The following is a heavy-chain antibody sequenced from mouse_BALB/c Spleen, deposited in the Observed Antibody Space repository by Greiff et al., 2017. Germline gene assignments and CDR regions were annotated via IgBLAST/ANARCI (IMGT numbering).Heavy chain of an antibody. CDR2: ISYSGST. CDR3: ARWDYRYDY. J-gene: IGHJ2*01. Sequence: EVQLQESGPGLVKPSQSLSLTCTVTGYSITSDYAWNWIRQFPGNKLEWMGYISYSGSTSYNPSLKSRISITRDTSKNQFFLQLNSVTTEDTATYYCARWDYRYDYWGQGTTLTVSS. V-gene: IGHV3-2*02. D-gene: IGHD2-14*01. CDR1: GYSITSDYA.